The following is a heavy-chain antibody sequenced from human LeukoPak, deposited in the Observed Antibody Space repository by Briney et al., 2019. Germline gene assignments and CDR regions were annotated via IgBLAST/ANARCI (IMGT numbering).Heavy chain of an antibody. CDR1: GFIFADYA. V-gene: IGHV3-9*01. D-gene: IGHD2-21*02. J-gene: IGHJ3*02. CDR2: ISWNSGSI. CDR3: AKDIVVVTAIPGDAFDI. Sequence: GGSLRLSCAASGFIFADYAMHWVRQAPGKGLEWVSGISWNSGSIGYADSVKGRFTISRDNAKNSLYLQMTSLRAEDTALYYCAKDIVVVTAIPGDAFDIWGQGTMVTVSS.